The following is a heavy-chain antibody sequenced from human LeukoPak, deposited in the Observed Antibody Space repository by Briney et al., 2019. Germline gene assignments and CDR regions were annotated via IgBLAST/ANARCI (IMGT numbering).Heavy chain of an antibody. CDR3: ARGRITMVRGVIYAFDI. J-gene: IGHJ3*02. CDR1: GFTFSSYS. D-gene: IGHD3-10*01. V-gene: IGHV3-48*04. Sequence: PGGSLRLSCAASGFTFSSYSVNWVRQAPGKGLEWVSYISSSSSTIYYADSVKGRFTISRDNAKNSLYLQMNSLRAEDTAVYYCARGRITMVRGVIYAFDIWGQGTMVTVSS. CDR2: ISSSSSTI.